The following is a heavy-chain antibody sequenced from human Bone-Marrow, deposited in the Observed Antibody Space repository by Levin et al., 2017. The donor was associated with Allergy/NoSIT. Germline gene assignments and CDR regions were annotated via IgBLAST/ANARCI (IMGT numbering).Heavy chain of an antibody. CDR3: ARGGKTYPQTLAFEI. J-gene: IGHJ3*02. D-gene: IGHD3-16*01. V-gene: IGHV1-18*01. CDR1: GYTFTTYG. CDR2: ISAYNGKT. Sequence: VASVKVSCKAAGYTFTTYGVIWVRQAPGQGLEWMGWISAYNGKTHYAQKVQGRVTMTTDTSASTAYMELRSLRSDDTAVYYCARGGKTYPQTLAFEIWGQGTMVTVSS.